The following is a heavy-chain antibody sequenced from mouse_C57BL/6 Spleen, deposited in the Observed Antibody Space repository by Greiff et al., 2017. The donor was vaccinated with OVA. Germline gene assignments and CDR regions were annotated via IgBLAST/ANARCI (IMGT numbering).Heavy chain of an antibody. V-gene: IGHV1-82*01. CDR1: GYAFSSSW. CDR2: IYPGDGDT. J-gene: IGHJ3*01. CDR3: ASEDYKGTWFAY. D-gene: IGHD2-13*01. Sequence: HVQLQQSGPELVKPGASVKISCKASGYAFSSSWMNWVKQRPGKGLEWIGRIYPGDGDTNYNGKFKGKATLTADKSSSTAYMQLSSLTSEDSAVYFCASEDYKGTWFAYWGQGTLVTVSA.